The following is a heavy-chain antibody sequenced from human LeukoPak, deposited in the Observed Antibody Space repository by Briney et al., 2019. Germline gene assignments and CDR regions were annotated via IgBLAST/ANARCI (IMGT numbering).Heavy chain of an antibody. J-gene: IGHJ4*02. V-gene: IGHV4-34*01. CDR1: GGSFSGYY. CDR2: INHSEST. CDR3: ARVGGSYYYYFDY. D-gene: IGHD1-26*01. Sequence: PSETLSLTCAVYGGSFSGYYWSWIRQPPGKGLEWIGEINHSESTNYNPSLKSRVTISVDTSKNQFSLKLSSVTAADTAVYYCARVGGSYYYYFDYWGQGTLVTVSS.